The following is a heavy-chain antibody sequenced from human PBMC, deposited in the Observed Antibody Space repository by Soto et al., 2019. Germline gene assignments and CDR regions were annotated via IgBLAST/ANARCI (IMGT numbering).Heavy chain of an antibody. D-gene: IGHD6-19*01. V-gene: IGHV5-51*01. Sequence: GGSLRLSCKASGYTFTNYWIGWVRQMPGKGLEWMGKIYPGDSGTKYSPSFQGQVTISADRSISTAHLQWSSLKASDTAMYYCANSGWTGGMDYWGQGTLVTVSS. J-gene: IGHJ4*02. CDR2: IYPGDSGT. CDR1: GYTFTNYW. CDR3: ANSGWTGGMDY.